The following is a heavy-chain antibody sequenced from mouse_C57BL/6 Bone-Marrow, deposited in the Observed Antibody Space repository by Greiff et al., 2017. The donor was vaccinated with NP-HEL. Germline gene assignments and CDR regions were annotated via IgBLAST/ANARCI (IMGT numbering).Heavy chain of an antibody. CDR3: ARGDRYYPYAMDY. Sequence: QVQLQQPGAELVRPGSSVKLSCKASGYTFTSYWMHWVKQRPIQGLEWIGNIDPSDSETHYNQKFKDKATLTVDKSSSTAYMQLSSLTSEDSAVYYCARGDRYYPYAMDYWGQGTSVTVSS. J-gene: IGHJ4*01. CDR2: IDPSDSET. CDR1: GYTFTSYW. D-gene: IGHD1-1*01. V-gene: IGHV1-52*01.